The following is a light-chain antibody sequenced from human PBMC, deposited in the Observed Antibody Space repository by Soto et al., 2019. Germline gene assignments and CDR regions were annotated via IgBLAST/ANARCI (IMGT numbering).Light chain of an antibody. CDR1: RGHSSYA. CDR3: QTWGSGIRV. Sequence: QLVLTQSPSASASLGASVKLTCTLSRGHSSYAIAWHQQQPEKGPRYLMKLNSDGSHNKGDGIPDRFSGSSSGAERYLTISSLQSEDEADYYCQTWGSGIRVFGGGTKLTVL. CDR2: LNSDGSH. J-gene: IGLJ2*01. V-gene: IGLV4-69*01.